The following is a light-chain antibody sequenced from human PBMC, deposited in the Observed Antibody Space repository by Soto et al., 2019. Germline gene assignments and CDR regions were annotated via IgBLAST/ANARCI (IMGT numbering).Light chain of an antibody. CDR3: QQYDNLPIA. V-gene: IGKV1-33*01. CDR1: HDIKNH. CDR2: AAS. Sequence: DIQMTQSPSSLSASVGDRVTITCQASHDIKNHLNWYQQKPGKAPDLLIYAASNLETGVPSRFSGSGSATDFTFTISSLQAEDIATYYCQQYDNLPIAFGQGTRLEIK. J-gene: IGKJ5*01.